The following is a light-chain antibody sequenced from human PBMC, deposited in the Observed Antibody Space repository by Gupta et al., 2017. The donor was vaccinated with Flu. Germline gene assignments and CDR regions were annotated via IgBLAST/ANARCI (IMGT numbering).Light chain of an antibody. Sequence: ERATLSCRASQSVSSSYLACYQQKPGQAPRLLIYGASSRATGIPDRVSGSGSGTDFTLTISRLEPEDFAVYYCQQEGSSPRTFGQGTKVEIK. CDR1: QSVSSSY. CDR3: QQEGSSPRT. CDR2: GAS. J-gene: IGKJ1*01. V-gene: IGKV3-20*01.